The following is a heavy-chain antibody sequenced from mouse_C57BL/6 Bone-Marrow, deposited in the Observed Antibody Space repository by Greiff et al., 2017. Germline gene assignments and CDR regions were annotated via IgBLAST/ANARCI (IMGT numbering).Heavy chain of an antibody. CDR1: GYTFTSYT. J-gene: IGHJ1*03. Sequence: QVQLQQSGAELARPGASVKMSCKASGYTFTSYTMHWVKQRPGQGLEWIGYINPSSGYTKYNQKFKDKATLTAAKSSSTAYMQLSSLTSEDSAVYYCARPYGNHWYFDVWGTGTTVTVSS. V-gene: IGHV1-4*01. CDR3: ARPYGNHWYFDV. CDR2: INPSSGYT. D-gene: IGHD2-1*01.